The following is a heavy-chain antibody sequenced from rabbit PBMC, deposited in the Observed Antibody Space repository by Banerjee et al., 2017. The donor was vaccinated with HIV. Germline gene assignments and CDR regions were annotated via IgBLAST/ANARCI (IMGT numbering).Heavy chain of an antibody. CDR3: ARGVTMTMVTFNL. Sequence: QEQLVESGGGLVQPGGSLKLSCKASGFDFSGYGVSWVRQAPGKGLEWIGYIDPVFDSIYYASWVNGRFTISSHNAQNTLYLQLNSLTAADTAIYFCARGVTMTMVTFNLWGPGTLVTVS. CDR1: GFDFSGYG. CDR2: IDPVFDSI. J-gene: IGHJ4*01. D-gene: IGHD2-1*01. V-gene: IGHV1S47*01.